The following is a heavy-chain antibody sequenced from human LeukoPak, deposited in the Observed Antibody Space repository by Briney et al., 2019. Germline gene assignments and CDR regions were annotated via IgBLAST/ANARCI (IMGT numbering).Heavy chain of an antibody. V-gene: IGHV3-21*01. CDR3: ARDYSLDYSGSGSYDY. D-gene: IGHD3-10*01. CDR2: ISSSSSYI. Sequence: GGSLRLSCAASGFTFSSYSMNWVRQAPGKGLEWVSSISSSSSYIYYADSVKGRFTISRDNAKNSLYLQMNSLRAEDTAVYYCARDYSLDYSGSGSYDYWGQGTLVTVSS. CDR1: GFTFSSYS. J-gene: IGHJ4*02.